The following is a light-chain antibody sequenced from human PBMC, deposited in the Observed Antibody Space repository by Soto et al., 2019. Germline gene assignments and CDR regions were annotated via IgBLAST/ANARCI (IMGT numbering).Light chain of an antibody. CDR1: QTVSRH. J-gene: IGKJ5*01. V-gene: IGKV3-15*01. CDR3: QQYNTWPLIT. CDR2: GAS. Sequence: EIVLTQSPGTLSVSPGERATLSCRASQTVSRHLAWYQQKPGQAPRLLIFGASTRATGIPDRFSGSGSGTDFTLTISSLQSEDFAVYYCQQYNTWPLITFGPGTRPEIK.